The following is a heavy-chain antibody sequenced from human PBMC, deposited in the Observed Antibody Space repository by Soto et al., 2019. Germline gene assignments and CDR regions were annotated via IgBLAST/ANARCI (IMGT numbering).Heavy chain of an antibody. J-gene: IGHJ4*02. Sequence: EVQLVESGGGLIQPGGSLRLSCAASGFTVSSNYMTWVRQAPGKGLEWVSVIYAGGSTYYADSVKGRFTISRDNSKNTLHLQMNSMRGEDTAVYYCARGFNWLDYWGQGTLVTVSS. V-gene: IGHV3-53*01. CDR2: IYAGGST. CDR1: GFTVSSNY. D-gene: IGHD1-20*01. CDR3: ARGFNWLDY.